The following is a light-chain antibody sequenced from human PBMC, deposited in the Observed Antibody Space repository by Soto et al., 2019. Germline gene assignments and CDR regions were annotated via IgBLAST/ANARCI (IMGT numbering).Light chain of an antibody. CDR1: QSISSN. Sequence: EIVMTQSPANLSVSPGERATLSCRASQSISSNLAWYQQKPGQGPRLLIYGASSRATGIPARFSGSVSGTEFTLTISSLQSEDFAVYYCQQYNKWPPYTFGQGTKLEIK. J-gene: IGKJ2*01. CDR3: QQYNKWPPYT. CDR2: GAS. V-gene: IGKV3-15*01.